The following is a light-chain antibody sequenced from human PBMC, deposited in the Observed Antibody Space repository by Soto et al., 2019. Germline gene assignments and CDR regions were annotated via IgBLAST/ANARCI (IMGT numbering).Light chain of an antibody. Sequence: EILFTQSPATLSLSPGERATLSCRASQSVSSYLAWYQQKPGQSPRLLIYDASNRATGIPARFRGSGSGTEFTLTISRLQPDDFETYYCQQYDSVLGTFGPGTKVDIK. CDR3: QQYDSVLGT. CDR2: DAS. V-gene: IGKV3-11*01. CDR1: QSVSSY. J-gene: IGKJ1*01.